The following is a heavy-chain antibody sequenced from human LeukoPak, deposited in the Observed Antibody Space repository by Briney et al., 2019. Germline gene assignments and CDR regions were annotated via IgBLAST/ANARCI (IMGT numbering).Heavy chain of an antibody. CDR3: AKDINSGYPCYFDY. Sequence: PGGSLRLSCAVSGLTFSNFAMSWVRQAPGKGLEWVSAISGSGGPTYHADSVKGRFTISRDNSKNTLYLQMNSLRAEDTAVYYCAKDINSGYPCYFDYWGQGTLVTVSS. CDR2: ISGSGGPT. J-gene: IGHJ4*02. V-gene: IGHV3-23*01. CDR1: GLTFSNFA. D-gene: IGHD3-22*01.